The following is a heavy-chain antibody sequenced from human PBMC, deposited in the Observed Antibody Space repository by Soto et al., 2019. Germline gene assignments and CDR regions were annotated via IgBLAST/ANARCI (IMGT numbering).Heavy chain of an antibody. CDR2: INHRGSL. CDR3: ARELPQRQGRNMDV. CDR1: GGSMTTGDQY. J-gene: IGHJ6*02. Sequence: PSETLSLTCTVTGGSMTTGDQYWTWIRHRPGEGLERFGYINHRGSLYYNPSLESRVSMSVDTSKNQFSLNLSSVTAADTAVYYCARELPQRQGRNMDVWGQGTTVTVSS. V-gene: IGHV4-31*03. D-gene: IGHD1-1*01.